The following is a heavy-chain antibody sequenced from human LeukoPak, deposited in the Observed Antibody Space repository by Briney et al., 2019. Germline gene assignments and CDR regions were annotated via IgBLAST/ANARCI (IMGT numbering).Heavy chain of an antibody. CDR1: GGSISSNSYY. CDR2: IYYSGST. CDR3: ARHNYYNFWNALNWFDP. V-gene: IGHV4-39*01. J-gene: IGHJ5*02. D-gene: IGHD3-3*01. Sequence: SETLSLXCSVSGGSISSNSYYWGWIRQSPGKGLEWIGSIYYSGSTYYNPSLKSRVIMSVDTSKNQFSLRLSSVTAADTAVYYCARHNYYNFWNALNWFDPWGQGTPVTVSS.